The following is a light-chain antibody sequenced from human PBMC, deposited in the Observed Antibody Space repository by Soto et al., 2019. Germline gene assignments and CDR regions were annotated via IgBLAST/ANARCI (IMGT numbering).Light chain of an antibody. CDR3: LQDYNYPLT. Sequence: AIQMTQSPSSLSTSVGYRVTITYRASQGIRNDLGWYQQKPGKAPKLLIYAASSLQSGVPSRFSGSGSGTDFTLTISSLQPEDFATYYCLQDYNYPLTFGGGTKVDIK. J-gene: IGKJ4*01. CDR2: AAS. V-gene: IGKV1-6*01. CDR1: QGIRND.